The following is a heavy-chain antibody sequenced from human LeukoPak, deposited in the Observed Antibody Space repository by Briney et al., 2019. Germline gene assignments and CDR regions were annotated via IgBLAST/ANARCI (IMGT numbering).Heavy chain of an antibody. J-gene: IGHJ6*03. CDR2: ISYDGSNK. CDR3: ARDGARSGHYYYYYMDV. V-gene: IGHV3-30*04. Sequence: GGSLRLSCAASGFTFSSYAMHWVRQAPGKGLEWVAVISYDGSNKYYADSVKGRFTISRDNPKNTLYLQMNSLRAEDTAVYYCARDGARSGHYYYYYMDVWGKGTTVTVSS. CDR1: GFTFSSYA. D-gene: IGHD3-16*01.